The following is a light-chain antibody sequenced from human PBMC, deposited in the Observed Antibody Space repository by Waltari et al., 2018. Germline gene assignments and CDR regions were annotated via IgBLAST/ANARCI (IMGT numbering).Light chain of an antibody. V-gene: IGKV3-20*01. CDR1: QSVGRT. Sequence: EIVLTQSLGTLSLSPGERATLSCWTSQSVGRTLAWYQQKPGQPPRLLIYGASIRATGIPDRFSGSGSGTDFSLTISRLEPEDFAVYYCQHYVRLPVTFGQGTKVEIK. J-gene: IGKJ1*01. CDR3: QHYVRLPVT. CDR2: GAS.